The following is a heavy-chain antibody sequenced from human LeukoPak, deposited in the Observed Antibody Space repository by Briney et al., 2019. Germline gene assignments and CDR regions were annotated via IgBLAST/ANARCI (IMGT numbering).Heavy chain of an antibody. Sequence: ASVKVSCKASEYTFTGYYMHWVRQAPGQGLEWMGRINPNSGGTNYAQKFQDRITMTRDTSISTAYMELNSLRSEDTAVYYCARTAPYAGSWNAKANSYYFDYWGQGSLVTVSS. CDR1: EYTFTGYY. V-gene: IGHV1-2*06. CDR2: INPNSGGT. CDR3: ARTAPYAGSWNAKANSYYFDY. J-gene: IGHJ4*02. D-gene: IGHD1-1*01.